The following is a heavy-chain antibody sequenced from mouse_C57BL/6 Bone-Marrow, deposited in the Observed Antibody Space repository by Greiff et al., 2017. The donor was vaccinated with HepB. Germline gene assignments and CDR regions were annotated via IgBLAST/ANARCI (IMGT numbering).Heavy chain of an antibody. CDR3: TRAHLLYYFDY. CDR1: GFTFSSYA. D-gene: IGHD2-1*01. CDR2: ISSGGDYI. V-gene: IGHV5-9-1*02. J-gene: IGHJ2*01. Sequence: EVKLMESGEGLVKPGGSLKLSCAASGFTFSSYAMSWVRQTPEKRLEWVAYISSGGDYIYYADTVKGRFTISRDNARNTLYLQMSSLKSEDTAVYYCTRAHLLYYFDYWGQGTTLTVSS.